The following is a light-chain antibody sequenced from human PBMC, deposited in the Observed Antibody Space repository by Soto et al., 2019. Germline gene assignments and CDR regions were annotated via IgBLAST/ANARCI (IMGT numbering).Light chain of an antibody. CDR1: QSFSSY. CDR2: DAC. Sequence: EIVLTQSPATLSLSPGERVTLSCRASQSFSSYLAWYQQKPGQAPRHLIYDACKRATGIPARFSGRGSGKEFNLTNSSLEPEVFAVYYCQQRSNWPPVSTFGQGTRLEIK. J-gene: IGKJ5*01. V-gene: IGKV3-11*01. CDR3: QQRSNWPPVST.